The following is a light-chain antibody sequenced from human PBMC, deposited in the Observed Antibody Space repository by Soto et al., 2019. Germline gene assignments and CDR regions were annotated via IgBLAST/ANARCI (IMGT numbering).Light chain of an antibody. CDR2: GAS. J-gene: IGKJ3*01. CDR1: QSVSSSY. CDR3: QQYGSSPFT. V-gene: IGKV3-20*01. Sequence: EIVLTQSPGTLSLSPGERATLSCRASQSVSSSYLAWYQQKPGQAPRLLIYGASNRATGIPDRFSGSGSGTDFTLTISRLEPVDFAVYYCQQYGSSPFTFGPGTKVDIK.